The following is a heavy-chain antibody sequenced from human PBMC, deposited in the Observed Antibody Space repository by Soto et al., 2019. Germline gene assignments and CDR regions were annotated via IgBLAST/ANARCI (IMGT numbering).Heavy chain of an antibody. Sequence: ASVKVSCKASGYAFTSYGLSWVRQAPGQGLEWMGWISAYNGNTNYAQKLQDRVTMTTDTATTTAYMDLRSLRSDDTAVYFCARGESDCSRTSCYFYGLDVWGQGTTVTVSS. CDR2: ISAYNGNT. CDR1: GYAFTSYG. J-gene: IGHJ6*02. CDR3: ARGESDCSRTSCYFYGLDV. V-gene: IGHV1-18*01. D-gene: IGHD2-2*01.